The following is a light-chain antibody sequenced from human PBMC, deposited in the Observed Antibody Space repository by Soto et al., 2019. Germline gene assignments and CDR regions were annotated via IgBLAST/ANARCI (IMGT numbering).Light chain of an antibody. J-gene: IGKJ1*01. CDR2: DAS. CDR1: QSISSW. V-gene: IGKV1-5*01. CDR3: QQYNSYST. Sequence: QMTKSPSTLSASVGDRVTITCRASQSISSWLAWYQQKPGKAPKLLIYDASSLESGVPSRFSGSGSGTEFTLTISSLQPDDFATYYCQQYNSYSTFGQGTKVDSK.